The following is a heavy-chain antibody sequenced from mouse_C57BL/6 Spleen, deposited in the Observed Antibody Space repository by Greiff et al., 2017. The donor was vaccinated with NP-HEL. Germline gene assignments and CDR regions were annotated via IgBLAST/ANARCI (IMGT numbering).Heavy chain of an antibody. Sequence: LQESGAELVRPGASVKMSCKASGYTFTSYNMHWVKQTPRQGLEWIGAIYPGNGDTSYNQKFKDKATLTVDKSSSTAYMQLSSLTSEDSAVYYCARSDGYLRAMDYWGQGTSVTVSS. J-gene: IGHJ4*01. V-gene: IGHV1-12*01. CDR2: IYPGNGDT. D-gene: IGHD2-3*01. CDR1: GYTFTSYN. CDR3: ARSDGYLRAMDY.